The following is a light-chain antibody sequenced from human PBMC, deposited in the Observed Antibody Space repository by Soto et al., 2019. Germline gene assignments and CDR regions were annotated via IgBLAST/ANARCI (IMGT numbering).Light chain of an antibody. CDR2: DAS. Sequence: EIVLTQSPATLSLSPGERAPLSRRASQSVSSYLAWYQQKPGQAPRLLIYDASNRATGIPARFSGSGSGTDFTLTISSLEPEDFAVYYCQQRSNWPLTFGPGTKVDIK. CDR1: QSVSSY. V-gene: IGKV3-11*01. CDR3: QQRSNWPLT. J-gene: IGKJ3*01.